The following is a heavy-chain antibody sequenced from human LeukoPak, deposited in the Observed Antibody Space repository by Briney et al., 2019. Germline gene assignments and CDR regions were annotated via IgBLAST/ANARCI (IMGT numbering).Heavy chain of an antibody. V-gene: IGHV1-2*06. D-gene: IGHD3/OR15-3a*01. CDR3: ARVGVDLWFDP. CDR1: GYTFTGYY. CDR2: INPNSGGT. Sequence: ASVKVSCKASGYTFTGYYIHWVRRAPGQGLEWMGRINPNSGGTNYAQKFQGRVTMTRDTSITTAYMELSRLTSDDTSVYYCARVGVDLWFDPWGQGTLVTVPS. J-gene: IGHJ5*02.